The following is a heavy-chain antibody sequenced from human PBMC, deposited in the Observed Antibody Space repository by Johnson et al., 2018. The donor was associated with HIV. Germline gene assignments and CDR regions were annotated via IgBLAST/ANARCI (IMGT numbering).Heavy chain of an antibody. J-gene: IGHJ3*02. V-gene: IGHV3-13*01. CDR3: ARGLQDSSGWYNAFDI. CDR2: IGTAGDT. CDR1: GFTFSSYD. Sequence: MQLVESGGGLVQPGGSLRLSCAASGFTFSSYDMHWVRQATGKGLEWVSAIGTAGDTYYPGSLKGRFTISRENAKNSLYLQMNSLRAEDTAVYYWARGLQDSSGWYNAFDIWGQGTMVTVSS. D-gene: IGHD6-19*01.